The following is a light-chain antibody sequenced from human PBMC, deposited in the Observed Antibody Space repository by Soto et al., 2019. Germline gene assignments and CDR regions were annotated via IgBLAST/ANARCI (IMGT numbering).Light chain of an antibody. CDR1: QGINTY. Sequence: ELVITQSPATLSVSHGERATLSCRASQGINTYLAWYQQRPGQAPRLLIYDASDRATGIPARFSGSGSGTDFTLTINDLEPEDSAVYYCQQRSNWPHFGQGTRLEIK. V-gene: IGKV3-11*01. CDR2: DAS. CDR3: QQRSNWPH. J-gene: IGKJ5*01.